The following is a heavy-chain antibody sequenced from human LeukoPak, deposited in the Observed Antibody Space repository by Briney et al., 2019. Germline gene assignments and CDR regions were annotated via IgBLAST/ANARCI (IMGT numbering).Heavy chain of an antibody. CDR1: GGSISSYY. J-gene: IGHJ6*02. CDR2: IYYSGST. V-gene: IGHV4-59*08. D-gene: IGHD1-1*01. Sequence: SETLSLTCTVSGGSISSYYWSWIRQPPGKGLEWIGYIYYSGSTNYNPSLKSRVTISVDTSKNQFSLKLSSVTAADTAVYYCARLPQLHYYYYGMDVWGQGTTVAVSS. CDR3: ARLPQLHYYYYGMDV.